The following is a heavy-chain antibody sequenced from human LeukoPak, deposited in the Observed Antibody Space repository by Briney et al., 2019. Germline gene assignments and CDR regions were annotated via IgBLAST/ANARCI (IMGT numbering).Heavy chain of an antibody. V-gene: IGHV3-23*01. Sequence: GGSLRLSCAASGFTFSSYAMSWVRQAPGKGLEWVSAISGSGGSTYYADSVKGRFTISRDNSKHTLYLQMNSLRAEDTAVYYCAKRSGSYFENGAFDIWGQGTMVTVSS. CDR2: ISGSGGST. D-gene: IGHD1-26*01. CDR3: AKRSGSYFENGAFDI. CDR1: GFTFSSYA. J-gene: IGHJ3*02.